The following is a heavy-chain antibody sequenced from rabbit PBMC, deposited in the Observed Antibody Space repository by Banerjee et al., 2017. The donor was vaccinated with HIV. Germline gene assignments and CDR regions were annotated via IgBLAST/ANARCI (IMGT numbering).Heavy chain of an antibody. J-gene: IGHJ4*01. D-gene: IGHD6-1*01. CDR1: GFTISSYW. V-gene: IGHV1S45*01. Sequence: QEQLVESGGGLVTPAGTLTLTCTASGFTISSYWMSWVRQAPGKGLERIACSYNGDGSTYCASWAKGRFTISKSSSTTVTLQMTSMTAADTATYFCATDYVAYTRYIYAHNLWGPGTLVTV. CDR2: SYNGDGST. CDR3: ATDYVAYTRYIYAHNL.